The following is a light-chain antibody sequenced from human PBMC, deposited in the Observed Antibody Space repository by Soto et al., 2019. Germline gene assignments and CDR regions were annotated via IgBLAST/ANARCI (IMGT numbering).Light chain of an antibody. CDR1: QGISSY. J-gene: IGKJ5*01. CDR2: AAS. CDR3: QQYFTSPIT. V-gene: IGKV1-9*01. Sequence: IHLTQPPSSLSASVGDRVIITCRASQGISSYLAWYQQKPGKAPKLLIYAASTLQSGVPSRFSGSGSGTDFTLTISRVDPADFAFYYCQQYFTSPITFGQGTRLEIK.